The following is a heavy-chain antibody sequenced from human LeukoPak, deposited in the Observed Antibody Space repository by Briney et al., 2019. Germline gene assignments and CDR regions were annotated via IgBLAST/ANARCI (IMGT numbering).Heavy chain of an antibody. CDR3: ARVSVSQARGHYGMDV. Sequence: GSSVKVSCKASGGTFSSYAVSWVRQATGQGLEWMGWMNPNSGNTGYAQKFQGRVIMTRNTSISTAYMELSSLRSEDTAVYYCARVSVSQARGHYGMDVWGQGTTVTVSS. J-gene: IGHJ6*02. CDR1: GGTFSSYA. D-gene: IGHD3-16*01. V-gene: IGHV1-8*02. CDR2: MNPNSGNT.